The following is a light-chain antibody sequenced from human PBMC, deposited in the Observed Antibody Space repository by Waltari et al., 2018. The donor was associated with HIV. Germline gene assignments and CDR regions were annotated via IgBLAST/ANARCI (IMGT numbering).Light chain of an antibody. CDR3: QQYQSYPIT. Sequence: DIQMTQSPFSLSASVGDRVTITCRASQDINNFLVWFQQKPGKAPKSLVYAASNLQSGVPSRFSGSGSGTDFTLTISSLQPEDCASYYCQQYQSYPITFGQGTRLEIK. J-gene: IGKJ5*01. V-gene: IGKV1-16*01. CDR2: AAS. CDR1: QDINNF.